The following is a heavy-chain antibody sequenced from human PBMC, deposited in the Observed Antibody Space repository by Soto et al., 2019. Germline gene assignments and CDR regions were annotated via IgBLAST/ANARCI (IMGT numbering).Heavy chain of an antibody. CDR1: AFSFTSDE. D-gene: IGHD6-19*01. Sequence: LRLSCAVSAFSFTSDEMNWVRQAPGKGLEWVAYISTSGNTIYYADSVKGRFTISRDNAKNSLYLQMSSLRVEDTAVYYCVRDRYSSGWFGDLWGQGTPVTVSS. CDR2: ISTSGNTI. V-gene: IGHV3-48*03. CDR3: VRDRYSSGWFGDL. J-gene: IGHJ4*02.